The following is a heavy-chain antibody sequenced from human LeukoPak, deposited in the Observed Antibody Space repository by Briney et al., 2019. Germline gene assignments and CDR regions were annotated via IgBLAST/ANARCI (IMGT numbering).Heavy chain of an antibody. CDR2: INPSDGST. D-gene: IGHD6-19*01. J-gene: IGHJ4*02. CDR1: GYTFTGYH. Sequence: ASVKVSCKASGYTFTGYHMHWVRQAPGQGLEWMGIINPSDGSTTNPQKFQGRVSMTRDMSTATLYMEMTKLTSEDTAVYFCARAWLEHDYFDNWGQGTRVTVSS. CDR3: ARAWLEHDYFDN. V-gene: IGHV1-46*01.